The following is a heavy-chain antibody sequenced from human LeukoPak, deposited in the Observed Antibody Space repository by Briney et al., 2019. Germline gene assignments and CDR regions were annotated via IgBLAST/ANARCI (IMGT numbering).Heavy chain of an antibody. D-gene: IGHD5-18*01. CDR3: ARRRGRSFGFDH. CDR2: IHYSGST. J-gene: IGHJ4*02. V-gene: IGHV4-59*01. CDR1: GDSISTYY. Sequence: SETLSLTCTVSGDSISTYYWSWILQPPGKGLEWIGYIHYSGSTNYNPSLKSRVTISVDTSRNHFSLKLRSVTAADTAVYYCARRRGRSFGFDHWGQGTLVTVSS.